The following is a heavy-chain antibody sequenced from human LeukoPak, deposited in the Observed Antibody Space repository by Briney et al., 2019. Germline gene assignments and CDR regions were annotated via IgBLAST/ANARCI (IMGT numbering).Heavy chain of an antibody. V-gene: IGHV4-34*01. CDR1: GGSFSGYY. J-gene: IGHJ6*03. Sequence: SETLSLTCAVYGGSFSGYYWSWIRQPPGKGLEWIGEINHSGSTNYSPSLKSRVTISVDTSKNQFSLKLSSVTAADTAVYYCARTILYSSGWYFYYYYYMDVWGKGTTVTVSS. D-gene: IGHD6-19*01. CDR2: INHSGST. CDR3: ARTILYSSGWYFYYYYYMDV.